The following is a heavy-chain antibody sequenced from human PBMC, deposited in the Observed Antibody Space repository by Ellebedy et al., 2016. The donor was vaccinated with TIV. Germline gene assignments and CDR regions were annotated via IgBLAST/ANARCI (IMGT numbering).Heavy chain of an antibody. J-gene: IGHJ3*02. Sequence: SETLSLTXAVYGGSFSGYYWSWIRQPPGKGLEWIGEINHSGSTNYNPSLKSRVTISVDTSKNQFSLKLSSVTAADTAVYYCARPPPQMNTIFGVVITHAFDIWGQGTMVTVSS. V-gene: IGHV4-34*01. CDR3: ARPPPQMNTIFGVVITHAFDI. CDR2: INHSGST. CDR1: GGSFSGYY. D-gene: IGHD3-3*01.